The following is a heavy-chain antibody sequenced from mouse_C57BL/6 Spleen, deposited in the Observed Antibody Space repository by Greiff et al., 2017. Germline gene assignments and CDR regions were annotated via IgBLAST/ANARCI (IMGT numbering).Heavy chain of an antibody. V-gene: IGHV1-81*01. CDR3: ARDTTVVGRGDYYAMDY. CDR2: IYPRSGNT. Sequence: QVQLQQSGAELARPGASVKLSCKASGYTFTSYGISWVKQRTGQGLEWIGEIYPRSGNTYYNEKFKGKATLTADKSSSTAYMELRSLTSEDSAVYFCARDTTVVGRGDYYAMDYWGQGTSGTVSS. CDR1: GYTFTSYG. D-gene: IGHD1-1*01. J-gene: IGHJ4*01.